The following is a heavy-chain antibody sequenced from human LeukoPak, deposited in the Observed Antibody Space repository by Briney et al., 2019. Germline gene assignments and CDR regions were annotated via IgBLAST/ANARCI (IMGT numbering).Heavy chain of an antibody. Sequence: PGGSLRLSCAASGFNFNDNFMVWIRQAPEKGLEWVSYINSRSSMIKYADSVRRRFTISRNNAQNSLFLQLYSLREEDTALYYCARGGYWWTFNFWGRGALVIVSS. V-gene: IGHV3-11*01. CDR2: INSRSSMI. CDR1: GFNFNDNF. CDR3: ARGGYWWTFNF. D-gene: IGHD3-22*01. J-gene: IGHJ4*02.